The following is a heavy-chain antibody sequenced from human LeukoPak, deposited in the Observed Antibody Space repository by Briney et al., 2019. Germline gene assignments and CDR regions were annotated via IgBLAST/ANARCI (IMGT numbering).Heavy chain of an antibody. D-gene: IGHD5-18*01. Sequence: VASVKVSYKASGYTFTSYYMHWVRQAPGQGLEWMGIINPSGGSTSYAQKFQGRVTITRNTSINTAYMELSSLRSEDTAVYYCARGDYAVDTAIAFDYWGQGTLVTVSS. J-gene: IGHJ4*02. CDR2: INPSGGST. CDR1: GYTFTSYY. V-gene: IGHV1-46*01. CDR3: ARGDYAVDTAIAFDY.